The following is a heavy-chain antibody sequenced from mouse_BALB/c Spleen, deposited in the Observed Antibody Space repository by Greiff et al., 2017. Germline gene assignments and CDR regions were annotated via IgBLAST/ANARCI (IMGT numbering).Heavy chain of an antibody. CDR1: GDSITSGY. CDR3: ARVDYDYPWFAY. D-gene: IGHD2-4*01. Sequence: EVQRVESGPSLVKPSQTLSLTCSVTGDSITSGYWNWIRKFPGNKLEYMGYISYSGSTYYNPSLKSRISITRDTSKNQYYLQLNSVTTEDTATYYCARVDYDYPWFAYWGQGTLVTVSA. CDR2: ISYSGST. J-gene: IGHJ3*01. V-gene: IGHV3-8*02.